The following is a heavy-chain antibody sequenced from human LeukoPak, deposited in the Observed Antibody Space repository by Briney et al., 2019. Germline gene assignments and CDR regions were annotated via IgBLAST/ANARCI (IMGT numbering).Heavy chain of an antibody. D-gene: IGHD3-10*01. CDR1: GFTFSSYS. Sequence: GGSLRLSCAASGFTFSSYSMNWVRQAPGKGREWVSSISSSSSYIYYADSVKGRFTISRDNAKNSLYLQMNSLRAEDTAVYYCARVLYYYGSGSYHFDYWGQGTLVTVSS. J-gene: IGHJ4*02. V-gene: IGHV3-21*01. CDR2: ISSSSSYI. CDR3: ARVLYYYGSGSYHFDY.